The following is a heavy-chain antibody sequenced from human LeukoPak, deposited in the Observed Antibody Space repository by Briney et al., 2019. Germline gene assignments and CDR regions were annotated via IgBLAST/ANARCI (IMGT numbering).Heavy chain of an antibody. CDR2: ISGSGGST. CDR1: GFTFSGYA. D-gene: IGHD6-13*01. CDR3: AKGPSISAVGYFDY. V-gene: IGHV3-23*01. Sequence: GESLRLSCAASGFTFSGYAMNWVRQAPGKGLEWVSAISGSGGSTYYADSVKGRFTISRDNSKNTLYLQMNSLRAEDTAVYYCAKGPSISAVGYFDYWGQGTLVTVSS. J-gene: IGHJ4*02.